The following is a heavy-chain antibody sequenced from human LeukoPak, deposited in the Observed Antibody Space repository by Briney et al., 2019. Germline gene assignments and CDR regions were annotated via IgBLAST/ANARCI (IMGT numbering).Heavy chain of an antibody. CDR2: IYYSGST. Sequence: PSETLSLTCTVSGGSISNKYWSWIRQPPGKGLEWIGYIYYSGSTNYNPSLKSRVTISVDTSKNQFSLKLSSVTAADAAVYYCAREAEQPSWGQGTLVTVSS. CDR1: GGSISNKY. D-gene: IGHD6-13*01. J-gene: IGHJ5*02. V-gene: IGHV4-59*01. CDR3: AREAEQPS.